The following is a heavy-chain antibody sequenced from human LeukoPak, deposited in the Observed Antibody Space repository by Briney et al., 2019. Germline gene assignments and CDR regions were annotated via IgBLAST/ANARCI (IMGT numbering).Heavy chain of an antibody. CDR3: ARGYDILTGYTRSFDY. D-gene: IGHD3-9*01. Sequence: PSETLSLTCAVYGGSFSGCYWSWIRQPPGEGLEWIGEINHSGSTNYNPSLKSRVTISVDTSKNQFSLKLSSVTAADTAVYYCARGYDILTGYTRSFDYWGQGTLVTVSS. J-gene: IGHJ4*02. CDR1: GGSFSGCY. CDR2: INHSGST. V-gene: IGHV4-34*01.